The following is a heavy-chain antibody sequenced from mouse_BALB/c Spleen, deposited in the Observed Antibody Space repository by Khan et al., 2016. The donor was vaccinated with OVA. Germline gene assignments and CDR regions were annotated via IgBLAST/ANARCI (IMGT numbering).Heavy chain of an antibody. D-gene: IGHD4-1*01. CDR3: ASELGRYYAMDY. CDR1: GYSITRDYA. V-gene: IGHV3-2*02. CDR2: ITNSGSP. J-gene: IGHJ4*01. Sequence: EVQLQESGPGLVKPSQSLSLTCTVTGYSITRDYAWNWIRQFPGNKLEWMGYITNSGSPNYNPSLKSRISITRDTSKNQFFLQLTSVTTEDTATYYCASELGRYYAMDYWGQGTSVTVSS.